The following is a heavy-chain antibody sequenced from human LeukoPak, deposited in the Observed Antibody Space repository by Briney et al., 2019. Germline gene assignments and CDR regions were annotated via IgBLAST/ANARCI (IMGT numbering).Heavy chain of an antibody. V-gene: IGHV3-30-3*01. CDR1: GFTFSNYP. D-gene: IGHD6-19*01. CDR3: ASWGLAEQWLVGWFDY. CDR2: ISYDGSNR. J-gene: IGHJ4*02. Sequence: GRSQRLSCAACGFTFSNYPMHWVRQAPGKGLEWVAVISYDGSNRYYADSVKGRFTISRDNSKNTLYLEMNSLRVEDTAVYYCASWGLAEQWLVGWFDYLGQGTLVTVSS.